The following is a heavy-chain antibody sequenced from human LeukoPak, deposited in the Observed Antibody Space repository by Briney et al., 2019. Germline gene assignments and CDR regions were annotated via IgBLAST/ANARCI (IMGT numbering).Heavy chain of an antibody. Sequence: PGGSLRLSCAASGFTFSSYAMHWVRQAPGKGLEWVAVISYDGSNKYYADSVKGRFTISRDNSKNTLYLQMNSLRAEDTAVYYCAREPIIAAAYYFDYWGQGTLVTVPS. CDR3: AREPIIAAAYYFDY. V-gene: IGHV3-30-3*01. J-gene: IGHJ4*02. CDR2: ISYDGSNK. D-gene: IGHD6-13*01. CDR1: GFTFSSYA.